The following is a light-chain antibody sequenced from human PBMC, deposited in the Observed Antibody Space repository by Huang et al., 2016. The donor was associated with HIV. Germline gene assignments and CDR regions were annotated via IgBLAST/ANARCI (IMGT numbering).Light chain of an antibody. CDR1: QSISAN. Sequence: DIQMTQSPSSLSASVGDRVTITCRASQSISANLNWYQQKPGKAPKLLIYAASSLQSGVPSRFSGSGSRTDFTLAISSLQPEDFATYYCQQSYSTLRYTFGQGTKLEIK. CDR3: QQSYSTLRYT. J-gene: IGKJ2*01. CDR2: AAS. V-gene: IGKV1-39*01.